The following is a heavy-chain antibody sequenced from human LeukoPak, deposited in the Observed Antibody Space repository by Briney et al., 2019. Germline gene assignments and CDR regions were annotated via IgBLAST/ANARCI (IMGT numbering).Heavy chain of an antibody. CDR1: GGSINSGDYY. CDR3: ARMSGRESSGYYLDY. J-gene: IGHJ4*02. V-gene: IGHV4-31*03. CDR2: IYYSGST. Sequence: SETLSITCTVSGGSINSGDYYWSWIRQHPGKGLEWTGYIYYSGSTYYNPSLKSRVTISVDTSKNHFSLKLSSVTAADTAVYYCARMSGRESSGYYLDYWGQGTLVTVSS. D-gene: IGHD3-22*01.